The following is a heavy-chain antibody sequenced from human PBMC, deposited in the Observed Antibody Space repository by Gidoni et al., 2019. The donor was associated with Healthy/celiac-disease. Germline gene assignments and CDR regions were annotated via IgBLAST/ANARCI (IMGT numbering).Heavy chain of an antibody. CDR3: AHIYLPLTGYSYPS. D-gene: IGHD3-9*01. CDR2: IYWDDDK. V-gene: IGHV2-5*02. Sequence: QITLKESGPTLVKPTQTLTLTCTFSGFSLSTSGVGVGWIRQPPGKALEWLALIYWDDDKRSSPSLKSRLTITKDTSKNQVVLTMTNMDPVDTATYYGAHIYLPLTGYSYPSWGQGTLVTVSS. CDR1: GFSLSTSGVG. J-gene: IGHJ5*02.